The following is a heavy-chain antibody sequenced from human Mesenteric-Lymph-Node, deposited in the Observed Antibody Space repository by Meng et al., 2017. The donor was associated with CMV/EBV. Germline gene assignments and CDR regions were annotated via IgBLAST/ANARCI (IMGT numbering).Heavy chain of an antibody. CDR3: AKESNFWTVYYQVRGGYFDY. V-gene: IGHV3-23*01. CDR1: GFTFSSYA. CDR2: ISGSGDRT. D-gene: IGHD3/OR15-3a*01. Sequence: GESLKISCAASGFTFSSYAMSWVRQAPGKGLEWVSGISGSGDRTYYADSVKGRFTISRDNSKNTLYLQMNSLRAEDTAVYYCAKESNFWTVYYQVRGGYFDYWGQGTLVTVSS. J-gene: IGHJ4*02.